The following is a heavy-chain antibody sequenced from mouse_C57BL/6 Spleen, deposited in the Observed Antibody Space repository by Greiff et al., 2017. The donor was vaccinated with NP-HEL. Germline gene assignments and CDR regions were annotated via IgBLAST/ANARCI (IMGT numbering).Heavy chain of an antibody. CDR2: ISNLAYSI. CDR3: ARQGYDYVFAY. V-gene: IGHV5-15*01. CDR1: GFTFSDYG. J-gene: IGHJ3*01. Sequence: EVKLVESGGGLVQPGGSLKLSCAASGFTFSDYGMAWVRQAPRKGPEWVAFISNLAYSIYYADTVTGRFTISRENAKNTLYLEMSSLRSEDTAMYYCARQGYDYVFAYWGQGTLVTVSA. D-gene: IGHD2-4*01.